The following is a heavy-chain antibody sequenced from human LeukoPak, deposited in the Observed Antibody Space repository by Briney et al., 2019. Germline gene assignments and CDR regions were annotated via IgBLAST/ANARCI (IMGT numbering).Heavy chain of an antibody. CDR3: ARQEGVAVADPDAFDI. J-gene: IGHJ3*02. CDR1: GYTFSSYD. D-gene: IGHD6-19*01. Sequence: ASVKVSCKASGYTFSSYDVIWVRQAPGQGLEWMGWMNPNSGNTGYVQKFQGRVTMTGDTSISTAYMELSSLRSEDTAVYYCARQEGVAVADPDAFDIWGQGTMVTVSS. V-gene: IGHV1-8*01. CDR2: MNPNSGNT.